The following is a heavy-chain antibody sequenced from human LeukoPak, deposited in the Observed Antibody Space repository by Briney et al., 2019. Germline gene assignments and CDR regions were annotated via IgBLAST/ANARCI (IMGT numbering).Heavy chain of an antibody. CDR1: GFTFSSYG. CDR2: ISYDGSNK. Sequence: GGSLRLSCAASGFTFSSYGMHGVRQAPGKGVEGVAVISYDGSNKYYADSVKGRFTISRDNSKNTLYLQMNSLRAEDTAVYYCAKDGPPWIQLAPYYYYGMDVWGQGTTVTVSS. J-gene: IGHJ6*02. V-gene: IGHV3-30*18. D-gene: IGHD5-18*01. CDR3: AKDGPPWIQLAPYYYYGMDV.